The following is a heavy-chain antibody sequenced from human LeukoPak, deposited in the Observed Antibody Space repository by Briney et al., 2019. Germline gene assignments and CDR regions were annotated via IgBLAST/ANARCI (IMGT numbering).Heavy chain of an antibody. D-gene: IGHD3-10*01. CDR1: GYTFVAYY. CDR2: INPNSGGT. J-gene: IGHJ4*02. V-gene: IGHV1-2*02. CDR3: ARDSPMVRGD. Sequence: EASVMVSCKTSGYTFVAYYIHWVRQAPGQGLEWMGRINPNSGGTNYAQKFQGRVTMTRDTSISTAYMELSRLRSDDTAVYYCARDSPMVRGDWGQGTLVTVSS.